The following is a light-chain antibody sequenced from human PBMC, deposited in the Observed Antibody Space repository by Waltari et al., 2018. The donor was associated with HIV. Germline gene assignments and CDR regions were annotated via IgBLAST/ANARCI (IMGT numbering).Light chain of an antibody. CDR3: DSRDTNDKHHV. CDR2: SKD. V-gene: IGLV3-19*01. CDR1: SLRRYS. J-gene: IGLJ1*01. Sequence: DLPKLPAVSEALVLTVRITCQAGSLRRYSANWYQQKPGQAPVVVMYSKDNRPSGIPDRFSGSSSGNTGSLTITGAQAEDEAVYYCDSRDTNDKHHVFGTGTKVTV.